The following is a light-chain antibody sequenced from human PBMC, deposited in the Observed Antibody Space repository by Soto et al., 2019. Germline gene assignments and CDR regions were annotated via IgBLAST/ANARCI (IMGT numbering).Light chain of an antibody. CDR3: QQPISFPIT. V-gene: IGKV1-9*01. J-gene: IGKJ5*01. CDR2: AAS. CDR1: QGISSY. Sequence: DIQSTQSPSFLSGSVGDRVTITCRASQGISSYLAWYQQKPGKAPKLLIYAASTLQSGVPSRFSGSGSATDFTLTIRSLQPEDFATYYCQQPISFPITFGQGTRLEIK.